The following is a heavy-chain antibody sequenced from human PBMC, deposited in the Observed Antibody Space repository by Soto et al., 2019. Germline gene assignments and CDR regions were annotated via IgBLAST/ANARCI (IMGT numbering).Heavy chain of an antibody. CDR2: SIPIFNST. J-gene: IGHJ4*02. D-gene: IGHD2-2*02. V-gene: IGHV1-69*01. Sequence: QVQLVQSGAEVKTPGSSLKVSCPVSGSRFSNYVISWVRQAPGHGLEWLGRSIPIFNSTQYAQKFQGRVTIPEDQSTNTASLELSSLRSDDTAVYSGARAGGGKKAGYNGLVSLGYWGRGPLVTVSS. CDR1: GSRFSNYV. CDR3: ARAGGGKKAGYNGLVSLGY.